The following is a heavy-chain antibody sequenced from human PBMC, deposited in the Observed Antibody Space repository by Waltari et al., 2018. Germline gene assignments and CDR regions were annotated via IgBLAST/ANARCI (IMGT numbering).Heavy chain of an antibody. J-gene: IGHJ6*02. D-gene: IGHD4-17*01. V-gene: IGHV4-39*01. CDR3: ARRNGDYYYYGMDV. Sequence: QLQLQESGPGLVKPSETLSLTCTVSGGSISSSSYSWGWLRQPPGKGLEWTGSIYYSGSTYYNPSLKSRVTISVDTSKNQFSLKLSSVTAADTAVYYCARRNGDYYYYGMDVWGQGTTVTVSS. CDR1: GGSISSSSYS. CDR2: IYYSGST.